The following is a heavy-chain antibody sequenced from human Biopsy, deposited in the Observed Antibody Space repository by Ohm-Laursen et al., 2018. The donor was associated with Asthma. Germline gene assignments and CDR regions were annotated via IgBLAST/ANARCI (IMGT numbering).Heavy chain of an antibody. CDR2: IYYSGST. Sequence: TLSLTCTVSGASIKTDDHYWSWLRQPPGKGLEWFGFIYYSGSTSYNPSLKGGVTISVDTSKNQFSLKLSSVTAADTAVYYCARASVAASSNWFDPWGQGTLVTVSS. CDR1: GASIKTDDHY. CDR3: ARASVAASSNWFDP. J-gene: IGHJ5*02. V-gene: IGHV4-30-4*01. D-gene: IGHD6-19*01.